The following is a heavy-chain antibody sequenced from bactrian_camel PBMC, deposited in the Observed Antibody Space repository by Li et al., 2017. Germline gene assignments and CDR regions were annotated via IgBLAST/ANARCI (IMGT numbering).Heavy chain of an antibody. J-gene: IGHJ6*01. Sequence: VQLVESGGGSVQAGGSLRLSCTISGFIDDDSDMGWYRQAPGNECELVSRIRRDGSTSYADSVKGRFTISQDNAKNTLYLQMNSLKPEDTAMYYCAAQRVLYCHGVFSFWGQGTQVTVS. CDR3: AAQRVLYCHGVFSF. CDR1: GFIDDDSD. V-gene: IGHV3S60*01. D-gene: IGHD3*01. CDR2: IRRDGST.